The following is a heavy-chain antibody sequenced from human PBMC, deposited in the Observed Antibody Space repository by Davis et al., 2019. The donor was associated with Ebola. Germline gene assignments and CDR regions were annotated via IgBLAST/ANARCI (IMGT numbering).Heavy chain of an antibody. CDR3: ADGGNSFPFDY. Sequence: GGSLRLSCAASGFTFSSYGMHWVRQAPGKGLEWVAVISYDGSNKYYADSVKGRFTISRDNAKNSLYLQMNSLRAEDTAVYYCADGGNSFPFDYWGQGTLVTVSS. V-gene: IGHV3-30*12. J-gene: IGHJ4*02. CDR1: GFTFSSYG. D-gene: IGHD4-23*01. CDR2: ISYDGSNK.